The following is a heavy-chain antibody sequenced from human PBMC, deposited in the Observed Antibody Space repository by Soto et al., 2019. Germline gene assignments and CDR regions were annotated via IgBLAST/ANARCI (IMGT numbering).Heavy chain of an antibody. D-gene: IGHD3-16*01. CDR3: AHRRGDGSLDY. CDR2: IYWDDDK. Sequence: QITLKESGPTLVKPTQTLTLTCTFSGFSLSTSGVGVGWIRQPPGKALEWLALIYWDDDKRYSPSLKSRLTITKDTSKNQVVLTRTNMDPVDTATYYCAHRRGDGSLDYWGQGTLVTVSS. J-gene: IGHJ4*02. CDR1: GFSLSTSGVG. V-gene: IGHV2-5*02.